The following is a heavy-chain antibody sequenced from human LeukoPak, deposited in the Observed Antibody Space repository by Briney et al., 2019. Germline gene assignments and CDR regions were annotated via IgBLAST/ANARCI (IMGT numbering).Heavy chain of an antibody. CDR1: GFTFSSYW. Sequence: GGSLRLSCAASGFTFSSYWMHWVRQAPGKGLVWVSRINSDGSSITYADSVKGRFTITRDNAKNTLYLQMNSLRVEDTAVYYCAREGRVSGYDFDCWGQGTLVTVSS. J-gene: IGHJ4*02. CDR3: AREGRVSGYDFDC. V-gene: IGHV3-74*03. D-gene: IGHD5-12*01. CDR2: INSDGSSI.